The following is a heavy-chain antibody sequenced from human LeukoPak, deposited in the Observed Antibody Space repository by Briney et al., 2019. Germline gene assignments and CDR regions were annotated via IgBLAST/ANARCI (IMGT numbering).Heavy chain of an antibody. D-gene: IGHD2-21*02. V-gene: IGHV3-30-3*01. J-gene: IGHJ4*02. Sequence: PGRSLRLSCAASRYTFSSYALHWVCQALGKGLEWVAVISYDGSNKYYADSVKGRFTISRDNSKNTLYLQMNSLRAEDTAVYYCASTNAVVTAQFDYWGQGPLVTVSS. CDR1: RYTFSSYA. CDR2: ISYDGSNK. CDR3: ASTNAVVTAQFDY.